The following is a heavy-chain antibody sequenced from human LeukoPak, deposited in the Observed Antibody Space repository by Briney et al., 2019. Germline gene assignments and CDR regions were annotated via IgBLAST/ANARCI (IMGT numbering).Heavy chain of an antibody. V-gene: IGHV4-34*01. D-gene: IGHD5-12*01. CDR3: ARRGGGYLLGWYWFDS. Sequence: WETLSLTCAVYGGSFSGYYWSWIRQPPGKGLEWIGEINHSGSTNYNPSLKSRVTISVDTSKNQFSLKLSSVTAADTAVYYCARRGGGYLLGWYWFDSWGQGTLVTVSS. CDR2: INHSGST. CDR1: GGSFSGYY. J-gene: IGHJ5*01.